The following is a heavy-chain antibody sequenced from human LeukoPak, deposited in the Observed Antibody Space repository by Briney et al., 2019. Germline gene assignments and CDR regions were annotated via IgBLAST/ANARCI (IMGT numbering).Heavy chain of an antibody. Sequence: GSLGLSCAASGFTVSSNYMSWVRQAPGKGLEWVSVIYSGGSTYYADSVKGRFTISRDNSKNTLYLQMNSLRAEDTAVYYCAKDWWVYAFDIWGQGTMVTVSS. CDR1: GFTVSSNY. J-gene: IGHJ3*02. CDR2: IYSGGST. CDR3: AKDWWVYAFDI. V-gene: IGHV3-53*01. D-gene: IGHD2-15*01.